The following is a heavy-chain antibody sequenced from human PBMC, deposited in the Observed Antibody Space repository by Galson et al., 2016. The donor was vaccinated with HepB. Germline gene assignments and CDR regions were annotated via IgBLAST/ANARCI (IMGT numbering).Heavy chain of an antibody. Sequence: QSGAEVKKPGESLKISCKGSGYSFTSYWIAWVRQMPGKGLEYMGIIYPGDSDTRYSPSFQGHVTISADKSINTAYLQWSSLKASDTAIYYCARHVPRVVVVVADHGGWFDPWGQGTLVTVSS. CDR2: IYPGDSDT. D-gene: IGHD2-15*01. J-gene: IGHJ5*02. V-gene: IGHV5-51*01. CDR1: GYSFTSYW. CDR3: ARHVPRVVVVVADHGGWFDP.